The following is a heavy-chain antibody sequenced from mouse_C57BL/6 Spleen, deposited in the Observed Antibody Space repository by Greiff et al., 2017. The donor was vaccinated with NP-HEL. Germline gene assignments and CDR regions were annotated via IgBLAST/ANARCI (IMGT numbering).Heavy chain of an antibody. V-gene: IGHV1-55*01. J-gene: IGHJ2*01. CDR2: LYPGSGST. Sequence: VQLQQPGAELVKPGASVKMSCKASGSTFTSYWITWVQQRPGQGLAWIGDLYPGSGSTNYNEKFKSKATLTVDTSSSTAYMQLSSLTSEDSAVYYCARGKGQLRLYFDYWGKGTTLTVSS. D-gene: IGHD3-2*02. CDR3: ARGKGQLRLYFDY. CDR1: GSTFTSYW.